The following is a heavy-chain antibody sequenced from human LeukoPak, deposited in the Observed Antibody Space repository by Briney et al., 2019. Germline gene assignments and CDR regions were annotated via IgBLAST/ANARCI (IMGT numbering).Heavy chain of an antibody. CDR3: AKARGYSGYDAYYDY. Sequence: GGSLRLSCAASGFTFDDYARHWVRQAHGKGLEWVSGISCNSGSIGYADSVKGRCTISRDSAKNSLYPEKNSLRADDRALYYCAKARGYSGYDAYYDYWGQRTLVTVSS. V-gene: IGHV3-9*01. D-gene: IGHD5-12*01. CDR1: GFTFDDYA. CDR2: ISCNSGSI. J-gene: IGHJ4*02.